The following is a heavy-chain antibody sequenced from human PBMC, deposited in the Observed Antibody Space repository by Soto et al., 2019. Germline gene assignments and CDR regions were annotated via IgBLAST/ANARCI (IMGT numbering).Heavy chain of an antibody. CDR1: GFTFNGDW. J-gene: IGHJ4*02. Sequence: EVQLVESGGGLVEPGGSLRLSCAASGFTFNGDWMNWVRQAPGKGLEWVGRVKSKIDGGTIDYAAPVKGRFTISRDDSRNTVSLQMNSLRTEDSAMYYCSADLPDWGAYAFDYWGQGTLVTVSS. CDR2: VKSKIDGGTI. D-gene: IGHD3-16*01. V-gene: IGHV3-15*07. CDR3: SADLPDWGAYAFDY.